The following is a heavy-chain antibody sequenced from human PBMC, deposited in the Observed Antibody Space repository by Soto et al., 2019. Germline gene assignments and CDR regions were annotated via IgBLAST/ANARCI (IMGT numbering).Heavy chain of an antibody. J-gene: IGHJ4*02. CDR3: ARGTGDSSGFADY. V-gene: IGHV4-31*03. CDR1: GGSISSGGYY. CDR2: IYYSGST. D-gene: IGHD3-22*01. Sequence: SETLSLTCTVSGGSISSGGYYWSWIRQHPGKGLEWIGYIYYSGSTYYNPSLKSRVTISVDTSKNQFSLKLSSVTAADTAVYYCARGTGDSSGFADYWGQGTLVTVSS.